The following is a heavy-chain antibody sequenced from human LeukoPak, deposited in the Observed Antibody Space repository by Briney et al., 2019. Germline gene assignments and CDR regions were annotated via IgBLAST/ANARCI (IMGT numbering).Heavy chain of an antibody. D-gene: IGHD6-13*01. V-gene: IGHV3-30-3*01. CDR3: ARYSSSWPNPQYYFDY. J-gene: IGHJ4*02. CDR2: ISYDGSNK. CDR1: GFTFSSYA. Sequence: GRSLRLSCAASGFTFSSYAMHWVRQAPGKGLEWVAVISYDGSNKYYADSVKGRFTISRDNSKNTLYLQMNSLRAEDTAVYYCARYSSSWPNPQYYFDYWGQGTLVTVSS.